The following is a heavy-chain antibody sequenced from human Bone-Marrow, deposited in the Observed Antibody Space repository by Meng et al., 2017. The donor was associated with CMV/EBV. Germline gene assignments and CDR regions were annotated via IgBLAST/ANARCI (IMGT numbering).Heavy chain of an antibody. J-gene: IGHJ5*02. CDR2: INPNSGGT. Sequence: ASVKVSCKASGYTFTGYYMHWVRQAPGQGLEWMGWINPNSGGTNYAQKFQGRVTMTRDTSISTAYMELSRLRSDDTAVYYCARDSNSQLLAPFDPWGQGTLVNVSS. V-gene: IGHV1-2*02. D-gene: IGHD5-18*01. CDR1: GYTFTGYY. CDR3: ARDSNSQLLAPFDP.